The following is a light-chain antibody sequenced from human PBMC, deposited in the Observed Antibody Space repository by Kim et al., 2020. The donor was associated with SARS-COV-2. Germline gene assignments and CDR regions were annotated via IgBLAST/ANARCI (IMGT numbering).Light chain of an antibody. CDR2: GAS. Sequence: EIVLTQSPGTLSLSPGERATLSCRASQSVSSTQVAWYQQKPGQAPRLLIDGASSRAIGIPDRFSGSGSGPDFTPTISRLEPEVFAVYYCQHYGTSRTFGPGTKVDSK. CDR1: QSVSSTQ. J-gene: IGKJ3*01. CDR3: QHYGTSRT. V-gene: IGKV3-20*01.